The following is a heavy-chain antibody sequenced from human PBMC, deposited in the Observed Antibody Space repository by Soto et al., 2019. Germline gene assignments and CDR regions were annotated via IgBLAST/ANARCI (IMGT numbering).Heavy chain of an antibody. CDR2: IFHSGST. V-gene: IGHV4-38-2*01. CDR3: ARESSGGNSDFDI. D-gene: IGHD2-21*02. J-gene: IGHJ3*02. CDR1: GYSITTGYS. Sequence: ETLSLTCAVSGYSITTGYSWGCIRQPPGKGLEWIGNIFHSGSTYYNPSLKSRLTVSADTSKNQFSLKLRSVTAADTAIYYCARESSGGNSDFDIWGQGTMVTVSS.